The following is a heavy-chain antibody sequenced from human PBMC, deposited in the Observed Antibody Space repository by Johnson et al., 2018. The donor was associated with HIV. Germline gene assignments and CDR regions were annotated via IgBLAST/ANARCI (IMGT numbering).Heavy chain of an antibody. Sequence: VQLVESGGGVVQPGRSLRLSCAASGFTFDTYGMHWVRQAPGKGLEWVAVIWYDGSNKYYADSVKGRFTISRDNSKNTLYLQMNSLRAEDTAVYYCARGSYYDSSGDAFDIWGQGTMVTVSS. CDR3: ARGSYYDSSGDAFDI. CDR2: IWYDGSNK. CDR1: GFTFDTYG. D-gene: IGHD3-22*01. J-gene: IGHJ3*02. V-gene: IGHV3-33*01.